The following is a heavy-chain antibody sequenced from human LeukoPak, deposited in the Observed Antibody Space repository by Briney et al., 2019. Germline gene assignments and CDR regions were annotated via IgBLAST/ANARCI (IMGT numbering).Heavy chain of an antibody. D-gene: IGHD3-10*01. CDR1: GFTFSSYG. Sequence: PGGSLRLSCAASGFTFSSYGMHWVRQAPGEGLEWVAVIWYDGSNKYYADSVKGRFTISRDNSKNTLYLQMNSLRAEDTAVYYCARRPLWFGERFDYWGQGTLVTVSS. V-gene: IGHV3-33*01. J-gene: IGHJ4*02. CDR2: IWYDGSNK. CDR3: ARRPLWFGERFDY.